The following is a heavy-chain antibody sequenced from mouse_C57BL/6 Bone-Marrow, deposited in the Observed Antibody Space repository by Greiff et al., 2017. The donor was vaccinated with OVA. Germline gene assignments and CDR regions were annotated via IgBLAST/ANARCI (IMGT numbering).Heavy chain of an antibody. V-gene: IGHV1-72*01. J-gene: IGHJ4*01. CDR3: ARSGATVVADENYYAIDY. D-gene: IGHD1-1*01. Sequence: QVQLQQPGAELVKPGASVKLSCKASGYTFTSYWMHWVKQRPGRGLEWIGRIDPNSGGTKYNEKFKSKATLTVDKPSSTAYMQLSSLTSEDSAVYYCARSGATVVADENYYAIDYWGQGTSVTVSS. CDR1: GYTFTSYW. CDR2: IDPNSGGT.